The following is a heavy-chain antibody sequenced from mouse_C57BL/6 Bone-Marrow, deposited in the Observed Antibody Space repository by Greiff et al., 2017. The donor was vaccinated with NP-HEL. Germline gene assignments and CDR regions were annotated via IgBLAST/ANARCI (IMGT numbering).Heavy chain of an antibody. D-gene: IGHD1-2*01. J-gene: IGHJ1*03. V-gene: IGHV1-55*01. Sequence: QVQLQQPGAELVKPGASVKMSCKASGYTFTSYWITWVKQRPGQGLEWIGDIYPGSGSTNYNEKFKSKATLTVDTSSSPAYMQLSSLTSEDSAVYYCASPSLLLALWYFDVWGTGTTVTVSS. CDR3: ASPSLLLALWYFDV. CDR2: IYPGSGST. CDR1: GYTFTSYW.